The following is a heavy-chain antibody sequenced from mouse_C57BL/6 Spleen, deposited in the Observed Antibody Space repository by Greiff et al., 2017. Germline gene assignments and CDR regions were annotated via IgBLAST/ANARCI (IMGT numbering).Heavy chain of an antibody. Sequence: QVQLQQSGPELVKPGASVKISCKASGYAFSSSWMNWVKQRPGKGLEWIGRIYPGDGDTNYNGKFKGKATLTADKSSSTAYMQLSSLTSADSAVYFCARGDYDSDYWGQGTTLTVSS. V-gene: IGHV1-82*01. CDR2: IYPGDGDT. CDR1: GYAFSSSW. J-gene: IGHJ2*01. CDR3: ARGDYDSDY. D-gene: IGHD2-4*01.